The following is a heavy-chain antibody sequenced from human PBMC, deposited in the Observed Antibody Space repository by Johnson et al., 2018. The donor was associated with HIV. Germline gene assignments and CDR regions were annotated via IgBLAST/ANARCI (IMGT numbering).Heavy chain of an antibody. CDR3: ARDRWYCSSTSCQKDAFDI. D-gene: IGHD2-2*01. CDR2: IHSGGST. J-gene: IGHJ3*02. CDR1: GLSVSINY. Sequence: MQLVESGGGLIQPGGSLRLSCAVSGLSVSINYITWVRQAPGKGLEWVSVIHSGGSTYYADSVEDRFTISRDNSKNTVLLQMHSLRAEDTAVYYCARDRWYCSSTSCQKDAFDIWGQGTMVTVSS. V-gene: IGHV3-53*01.